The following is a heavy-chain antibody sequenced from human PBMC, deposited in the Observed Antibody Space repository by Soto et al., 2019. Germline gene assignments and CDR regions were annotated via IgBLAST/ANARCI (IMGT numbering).Heavy chain of an antibody. Sequence: TGGSLRLFCAASGFTFSSYSMNWVRQAPGKGLEWVSSISSSSSYIYYADSVKGRFTISRDNAKNSLYLQMNSLRAEDTAVYYCARDRDGYNYFDYWGQGTLVTVSS. CDR3: ARDRDGYNYFDY. CDR2: ISSSSSYI. J-gene: IGHJ4*02. D-gene: IGHD5-12*01. CDR1: GFTFSSYS. V-gene: IGHV3-21*01.